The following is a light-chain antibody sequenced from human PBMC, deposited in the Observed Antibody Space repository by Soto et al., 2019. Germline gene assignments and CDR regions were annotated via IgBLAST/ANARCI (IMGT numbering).Light chain of an antibody. J-gene: IGLJ1*01. V-gene: IGLV2-14*01. CDR3: SSYTTSSTRV. CDR2: EVS. CDR1: SSDVGIYNY. Sequence: LTQPASVSGSPGQSIAISCTGSSSDVGIYNYVSWYQQHPGKVPKLIIYEVSNRPSGVSNRFSGSKSGNTASLTISGLQAEDEADYYCSSYTTSSTRVFGTGTKVTVL.